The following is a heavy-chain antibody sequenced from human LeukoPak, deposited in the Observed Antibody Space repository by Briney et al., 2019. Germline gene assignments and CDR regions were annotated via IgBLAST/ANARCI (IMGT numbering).Heavy chain of an antibody. CDR1: GYSFTSYW. CDR2: IYPGDSDT. J-gene: IGHJ6*02. D-gene: IGHD3-22*01. Sequence: GESLKISCKGSGYSFTSYWIGWVRQMPGKGLEWMGIIYPGDSDTRYSPSFQGQVTISADKSISTAYLQWSSLKASDTAMYYCARLRGYYDSSGYQTHGMDVWGQGTTVTVSS. CDR3: ARLRGYYDSSGYQTHGMDV. V-gene: IGHV5-51*01.